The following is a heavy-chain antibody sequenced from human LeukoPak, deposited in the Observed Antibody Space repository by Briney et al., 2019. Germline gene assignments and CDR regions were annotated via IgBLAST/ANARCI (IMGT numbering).Heavy chain of an antibody. Sequence: APVKVSCKASGYTFTGYYMHWVRQAPGQGLEWMGWINPNSGGTNYAQKFQGRVTMTRDTSISTAYMELSRLRSDDTAVYYCARGLVEYYYGSGSYYNLDYWGQGTLVTVSS. CDR1: GYTFTGYY. J-gene: IGHJ4*02. D-gene: IGHD3-10*01. CDR2: INPNSGGT. CDR3: ARGLVEYYYGSGSYYNLDY. V-gene: IGHV1-2*02.